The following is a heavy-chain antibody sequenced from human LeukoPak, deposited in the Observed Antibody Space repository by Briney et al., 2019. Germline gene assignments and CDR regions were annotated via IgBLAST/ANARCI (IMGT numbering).Heavy chain of an antibody. J-gene: IGHJ4*02. D-gene: IGHD5-12*01. CDR3: ARTYVSGYDPYFDY. CDR2: ISAYNGNT. Sequence: ASGKVSCKASGYTFTSYGISWVRQAPGQGLEWMGWISAYNGNTNYAQKLQGRVTMTTDTSTSTAYVELRSLRSDDTAVYYCARTYVSGYDPYFDYWGQGTLVTVSS. CDR1: GYTFTSYG. V-gene: IGHV1-18*01.